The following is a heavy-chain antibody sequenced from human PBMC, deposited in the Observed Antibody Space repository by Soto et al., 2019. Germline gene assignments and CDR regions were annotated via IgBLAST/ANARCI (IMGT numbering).Heavy chain of an antibody. V-gene: IGHV4-4*02. D-gene: IGHD1-7*01. J-gene: IGHJ4*02. Sequence: PSETLSLTCAVSGGSFTSNNWCTWVRQPPGQGLEWIGEIYRTGSTNYNPSLKSRVTISIDKSENQFSLKVTSLTAADTAVYYCAGRDPGTSVDYWGQGTLVTVSS. CDR3: AGRDPGTSVDY. CDR2: IYRTGST. CDR1: GGSFTSNNW.